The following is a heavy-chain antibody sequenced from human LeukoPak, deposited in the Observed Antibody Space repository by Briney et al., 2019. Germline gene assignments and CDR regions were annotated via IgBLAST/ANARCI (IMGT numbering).Heavy chain of an antibody. CDR3: ARDPDYGDPGPFWDY. J-gene: IGHJ4*02. V-gene: IGHV3-7*01. CDR1: GFTFNNYA. Sequence: GGSLRLSCAASGFTFNNYAMNWVRQAPGKGLEWVANINQDGSGRYHVDSVKGRITISRDNAKNSLYLQMNSLRAEDTAVYYCARDPDYGDPGPFWDYWGQGTLVTVSS. CDR2: INQDGSGR. D-gene: IGHD4-17*01.